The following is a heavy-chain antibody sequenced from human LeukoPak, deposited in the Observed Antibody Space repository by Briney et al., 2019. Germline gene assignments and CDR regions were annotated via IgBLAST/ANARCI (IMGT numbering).Heavy chain of an antibody. CDR3: ASARTYYDILTGALDAFDI. Sequence: SETLSLTCTVSGGSISSSSYYWGWIRQPPGKGLEWIGSIYYSGSTYYNPSLKSRVTISVDTSKNQFSLKLSSVTAADTTVYYCASARTYYDILTGALDAFDIWGQGTMVTVSS. J-gene: IGHJ3*02. V-gene: IGHV4-39*07. CDR1: GGSISSSSYY. D-gene: IGHD3-9*01. CDR2: IYYSGST.